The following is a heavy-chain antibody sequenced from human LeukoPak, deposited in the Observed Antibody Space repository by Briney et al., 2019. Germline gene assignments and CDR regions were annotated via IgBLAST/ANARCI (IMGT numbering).Heavy chain of an antibody. CDR2: ISYSGSA. V-gene: IGHV4-31*03. CDR3: ARSGCSSTSCYVREPSNCPACWFDP. J-gene: IGHJ5*02. Sequence: PSDTLSLTCTVSGGSISSGGYYWSWIRQHPGKGLEWFGYISYSGSAYHNPSLKSRVAISVDTSKNQFSLKLSSVTAADTAVYYCARSGCSSTSCYVREPSNCPACWFDPWGQGTLVTVSS. D-gene: IGHD2-2*01. CDR1: GGSISSGGYY.